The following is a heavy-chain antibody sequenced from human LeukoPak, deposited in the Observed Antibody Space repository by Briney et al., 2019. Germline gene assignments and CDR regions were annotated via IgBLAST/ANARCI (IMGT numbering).Heavy chain of an antibody. CDR1: GYTFTSYY. CDR3: ARDSATVTTPYFDY. J-gene: IGHJ4*02. V-gene: IGHV1-46*01. CDR2: INASGGTT. Sequence: ASVKVSCKASGYTFTSYYMHWVRQAPGQGLEWMGIINASGGTTSYAQKFQGRVTMTRDTSTSTVYMELSSLGSEDTAVYYCARDSATVTTPYFDYWGQGSLVTVSS. D-gene: IGHD4-17*01.